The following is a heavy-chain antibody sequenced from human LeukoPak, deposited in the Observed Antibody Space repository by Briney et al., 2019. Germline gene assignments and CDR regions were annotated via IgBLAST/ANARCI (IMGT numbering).Heavy chain of an antibody. CDR2: MNPNSGNT. Sequence: ASVKVSCKASGYTFTSYDINWVRQATGQGLEWMGWMNPNSGNTGYAQKFQGRVTMTRNTSISTAYMELSSLRSEDTAVYYCARDYSSSSGPGRAWYFDLWGRGTLVTVSS. D-gene: IGHD6-6*01. CDR1: GYTFTSYD. J-gene: IGHJ2*01. CDR3: ARDYSSSSGPGRAWYFDL. V-gene: IGHV1-8*01.